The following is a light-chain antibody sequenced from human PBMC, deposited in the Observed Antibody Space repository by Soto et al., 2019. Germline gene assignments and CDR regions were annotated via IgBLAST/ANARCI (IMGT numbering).Light chain of an antibody. CDR1: QSVSSN. CDR3: QQYNNWPPG. Sequence: EIVMTQSPATLSVSPGERATLSCRASQSVSSNLAWYQQKPGQAPRLLIYGASTSATGIPARFSGSGSGTEFTLTISILQSEDFAVYYCQQYNNWPPGFGQGTKVEIK. CDR2: GAS. J-gene: IGKJ1*01. V-gene: IGKV3-15*01.